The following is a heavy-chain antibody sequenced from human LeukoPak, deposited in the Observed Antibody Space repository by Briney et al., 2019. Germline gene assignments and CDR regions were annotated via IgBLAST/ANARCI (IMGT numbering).Heavy chain of an antibody. Sequence: ASVKVSCKASGYIFTSYGISWVRQAPGQGLEWMGWISTYNGNTKYAQKVQGRVTLTTDTSTSTAYMELRSLRVDDTAIYYCARGRSAADDFDYWGQGTLVTLSS. CDR3: ARGRSAADDFDY. D-gene: IGHD6-13*01. V-gene: IGHV1-18*01. CDR1: GYIFTSYG. CDR2: ISTYNGNT. J-gene: IGHJ4*02.